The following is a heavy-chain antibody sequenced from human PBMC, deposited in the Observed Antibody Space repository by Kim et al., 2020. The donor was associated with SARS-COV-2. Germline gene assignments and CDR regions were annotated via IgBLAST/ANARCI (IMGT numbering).Heavy chain of an antibody. CDR2: IYYSGST. CDR3: ARAPALGRFLEWLLPGEYGMGG. D-gene: IGHD3-3*01. J-gene: IGHJ6*02. Sequence: SETLSLTCTVSGGSISSYYWSWIRQPPGKGLEWIGYIYYSGSTNYNPSLKSRVTISVDTSKNQFSLKLSSVTAADTAVYYCARAPALGRFLEWLLPGEYGMGGLGQGTTGTLSS. CDR1: GGSISSYY. V-gene: IGHV4-59*01.